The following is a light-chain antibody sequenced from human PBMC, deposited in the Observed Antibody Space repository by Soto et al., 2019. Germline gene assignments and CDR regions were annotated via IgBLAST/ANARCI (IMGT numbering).Light chain of an antibody. CDR2: AAS. CDR3: QQSYSMPWT. Sequence: DIQMTQSPSSLSASVGDRVTITCRASQSISSYLNWYQHKPGKAPKVLIYAASSLQSGVPARFSGSGSGTDFALTISSLQPEDFATYYCQQSYSMPWTFGQGTKVDIK. J-gene: IGKJ1*01. CDR1: QSISSY. V-gene: IGKV1-39*01.